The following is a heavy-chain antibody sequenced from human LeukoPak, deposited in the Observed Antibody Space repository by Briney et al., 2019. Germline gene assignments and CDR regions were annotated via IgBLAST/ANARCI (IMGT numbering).Heavy chain of an antibody. V-gene: IGHV3-43*02. CDR1: GLNFGESA. D-gene: IGHD1-14*01. CDR2: ISADGGNA. Sequence: GVSLRLSCVASGLNFGESAMHWVRQAPGKGLEWVSLISADGGNAFSADSVKGRFSIPRDNSKNSLYLQMDSLRSEDTAMYYCAKESGKFDYWGQGTLVVVSS. CDR3: AKESGKFDY. J-gene: IGHJ4*02.